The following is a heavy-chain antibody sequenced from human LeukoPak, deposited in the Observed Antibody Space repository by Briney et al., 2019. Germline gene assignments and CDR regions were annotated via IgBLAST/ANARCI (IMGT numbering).Heavy chain of an antibody. CDR1: GITFSNYW. Sequence: PGGSLRLSCAAFGITFSNYWMHWVRQAPGKGLVWVSRISSDGSSTNYADSVKGRFTISRVNAKNTLYLQMNSLRAEDTAVYYCAKGGGKVQDYWGQGTLVTVSS. D-gene: IGHD4-23*01. CDR2: ISSDGSST. J-gene: IGHJ4*02. CDR3: AKGGGKVQDY. V-gene: IGHV3-74*01.